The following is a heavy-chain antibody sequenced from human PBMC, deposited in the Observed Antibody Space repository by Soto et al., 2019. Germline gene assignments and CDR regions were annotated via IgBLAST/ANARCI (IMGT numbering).Heavy chain of an antibody. CDR3: ARPPQAKTAYYYYYYMDV. CDR1: GFTFSSYC. V-gene: IGHV3-33*01. Sequence: GGSLRLSCAASGFTFSSYCMHWVRQAPGKGLEWVAVIWYDGSNKYYADSVKGRFTISRDNSKNTLYLQMNSLRAEDTAVYYCARPPQAKTAYYYYYYMDVWGKGTTVTVSS. J-gene: IGHJ6*03. D-gene: IGHD2-21*02. CDR2: IWYDGSNK.